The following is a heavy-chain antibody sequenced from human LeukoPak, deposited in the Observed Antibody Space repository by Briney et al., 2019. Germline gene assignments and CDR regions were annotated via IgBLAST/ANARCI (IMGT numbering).Heavy chain of an antibody. CDR3: AKASVGHCSGAFCYHFDS. CDR1: GFTFSTYA. V-gene: IGHV3-23*01. D-gene: IGHD2-15*01. J-gene: IGHJ4*02. Sequence: GGSLRLSCAASGFTFSTYAMSWVRQTPGKGLEWVAGISGSNPGTYHASSVRGRLTISRDNSKNTLHLQMNGLRAEAAAIYYCAKASVGHCSGAFCYHFDSWGQGTLVTVSS. CDR2: ISGSNPGT.